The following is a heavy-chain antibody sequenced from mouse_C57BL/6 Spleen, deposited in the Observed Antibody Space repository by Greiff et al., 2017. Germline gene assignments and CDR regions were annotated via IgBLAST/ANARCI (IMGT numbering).Heavy chain of an antibody. D-gene: IGHD1-1*01. CDR1: GFTFSDYG. CDR3: ARSYYYGISSWFAY. J-gene: IGHJ3*01. Sequence: EVKLVESGGGLVKPGGSLKLSCAASGFTFSDYGMHWVRQAPEKGLEWVAYISSGSSTIYYADTVKGRFTISRDNAKNTLFLQMTSLRSEDTAMYYCARSYYYGISSWFAYWGQGTLVTVSA. CDR2: ISSGSSTI. V-gene: IGHV5-17*01.